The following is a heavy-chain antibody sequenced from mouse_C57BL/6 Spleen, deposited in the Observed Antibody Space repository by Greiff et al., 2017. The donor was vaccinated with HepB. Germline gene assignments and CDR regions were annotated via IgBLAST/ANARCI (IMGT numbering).Heavy chain of an antibody. J-gene: IGHJ4*01. D-gene: IGHD1-1*01. CDR1: GYTFTSYW. Sequence: QVQLQQPGAELVRPGSSVKLSCKASGYTFTSYWMDWVKQRPGQGLEWIGNIYPSDSETHYNQKFKDKATLTVDKFSSTAYMQLSSLTSEDSAVYYCARRYYGSSRYYAMDYWGQGTSVTVSS. CDR2: IYPSDSET. CDR3: ARRYYGSSRYYAMDY. V-gene: IGHV1-61*01.